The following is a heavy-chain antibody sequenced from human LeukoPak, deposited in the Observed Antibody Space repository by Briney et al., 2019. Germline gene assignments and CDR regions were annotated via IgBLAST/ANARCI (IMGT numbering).Heavy chain of an antibody. V-gene: IGHV3-21*01. CDR2: ISSSSSYI. J-gene: IGHJ4*02. D-gene: IGHD1-26*01. CDR1: GFTFSSCS. Sequence: PGGSLRLSCAASGFTFSSCSMNWVRQAPGKGLEWVSSISSSSSYIYYADSVKGRFTISRDNAKNSLYLQMNSLRAEDTAVYYCARVGHSGSYYAYWGQGTLVTVSS. CDR3: ARVGHSGSYYAY.